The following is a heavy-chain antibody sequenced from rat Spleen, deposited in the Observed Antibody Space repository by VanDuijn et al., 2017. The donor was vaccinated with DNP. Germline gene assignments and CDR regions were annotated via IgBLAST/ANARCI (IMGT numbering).Heavy chain of an antibody. J-gene: IGHJ4*01. CDR3: ARDNSGYGVMDA. Sequence: QVQLKESGPGLVQPSQTLSLTCTVSGFSLTSYNVHWVRQPTGKGLEWMGVIWTGGSTDYNSALKSRLSISRDTSKSQVLLKMNSLQTEDIATYYCARDNSGYGVMDAWGQGASVTVSS. CDR2: IWTGGST. D-gene: IGHD4-3*01. CDR1: GFSLTSYN. V-gene: IGHV2-30*01.